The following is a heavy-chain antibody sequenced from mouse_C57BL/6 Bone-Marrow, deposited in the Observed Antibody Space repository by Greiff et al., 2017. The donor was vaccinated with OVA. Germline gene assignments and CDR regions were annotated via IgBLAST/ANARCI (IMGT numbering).Heavy chain of an antibody. J-gene: IGHJ1*03. D-gene: IGHD1-1*01. CDR3: ASRSRSIYWYVDV. CDR2: INSDGGNT. V-gene: IGHV5-2*03. CDR1: EYEFPSHD. Sequence: EVKLVESGGGLVQPGESLKLSCESNEYEFPSHDMSWVRKTPEKRLELVAAINSDGGNTYYPDTMERRFIISRDNPKKNMDLQMSSLRSEDTALYYCASRSRSIYWYVDVWGTGTTVTVSS.